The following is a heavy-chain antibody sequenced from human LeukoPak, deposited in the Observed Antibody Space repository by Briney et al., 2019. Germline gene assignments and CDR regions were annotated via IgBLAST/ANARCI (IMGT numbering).Heavy chain of an antibody. Sequence: GASVKVSCEASGYTFTGYYMHWVRQAPGQGLEWMGWINPNGGGTNYAQKFQGRVTMTTDTSISTAYMELGGLRYDDTAVYYCARVSSSGDYYDNWGQGTLVTVSS. CDR2: INPNGGGT. V-gene: IGHV1-2*02. D-gene: IGHD3-10*01. J-gene: IGHJ4*02. CDR3: ARVSSSGDYYDN. CDR1: GYTFTGYY.